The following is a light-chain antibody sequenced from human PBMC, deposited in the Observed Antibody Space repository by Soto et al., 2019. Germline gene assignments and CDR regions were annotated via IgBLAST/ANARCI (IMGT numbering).Light chain of an antibody. J-gene: IGKJ1*01. CDR1: QTISTW. CDR3: QQYTNTNNPWM. CDR2: DAS. Sequence: DILMTQSPSFLSASVGYRVTITCRASQTISTWMAWYQQKPGKAPKLLVYDASTLQSGVASRFSGSGSGTEFTLIISGLQPDDPATYYCQQYTNTNNPWMFGQGTKVDI. V-gene: IGKV1-5*01.